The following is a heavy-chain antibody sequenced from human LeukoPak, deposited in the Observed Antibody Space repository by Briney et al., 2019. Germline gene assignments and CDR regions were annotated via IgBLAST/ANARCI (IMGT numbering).Heavy chain of an antibody. J-gene: IGHJ3*02. CDR2: IYYSGST. D-gene: IGHD4-17*01. CDR3: ARKANGDYLQSAFDI. Sequence: PSETLSLTCTVSGGSISSYHWSWIRQPPGKGLEWIGYIYYSGSTNYNPSLKSRVTISVDTSKNQFSLKLSSVTAADTAVYYCARKANGDYLQSAFDIWGQGTMVTVSS. V-gene: IGHV4-59*08. CDR1: GGSISSYH.